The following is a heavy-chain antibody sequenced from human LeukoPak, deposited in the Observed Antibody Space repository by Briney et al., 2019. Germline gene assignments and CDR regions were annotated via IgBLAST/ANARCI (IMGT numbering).Heavy chain of an antibody. Sequence: SETLSLTCTVSGGSISSYYWSWIRQPAGKGLEWIGRIYTSGSNNYNPSLKSRVTMSVETSKNQFSLKLSSVTAADTAVYYCARASSHSLGYYYYMDVWGKGTTVTISS. D-gene: IGHD5-18*01. V-gene: IGHV4-4*07. CDR1: GGSISSYY. CDR3: ARASSHSLGYYYYMDV. CDR2: IYTSGSN. J-gene: IGHJ6*03.